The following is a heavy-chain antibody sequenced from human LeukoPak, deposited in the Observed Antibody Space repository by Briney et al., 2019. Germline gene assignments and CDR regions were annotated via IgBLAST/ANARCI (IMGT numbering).Heavy chain of an antibody. CDR1: GGSFSYYY. V-gene: IGHV4-34*01. CDR3: ARADYDSSGYYFLLAFDI. J-gene: IGHJ3*02. D-gene: IGHD3-22*01. Sequence: IPSETLSLTCAVYGGSFSYYYWSWIRQPPGKGLEWIGEINHSGSTNYNPSLKSRVTMSVDTSKSQFSLKLSSVTAADTAVYYCARADYDSSGYYFLLAFDIWGQGTMVTVSS. CDR2: INHSGST.